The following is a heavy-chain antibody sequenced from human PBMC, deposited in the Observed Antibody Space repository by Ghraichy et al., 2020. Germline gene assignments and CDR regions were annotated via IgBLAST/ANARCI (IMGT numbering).Heavy chain of an antibody. D-gene: IGHD2-15*01. CDR3: ARDVGDIVLVVAATHYGMDV. J-gene: IGHJ6*02. V-gene: IGHV3-33*01. CDR1: GFTFNSYA. CDR2: ILKDGSYK. Sequence: GGSLRLSCAASGFTFNSYAMHWVRQAPGKGLEWVAVILKDGSYKYSADSVKGRFTISRDNSKNTLYLQMNSLRAEDTAVYYCARDVGDIVLVVAATHYGMDVWGQGTTVTVSS.